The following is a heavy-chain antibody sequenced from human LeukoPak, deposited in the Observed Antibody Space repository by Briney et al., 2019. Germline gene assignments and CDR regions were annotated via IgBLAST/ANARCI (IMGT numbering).Heavy chain of an antibody. D-gene: IGHD4-17*01. V-gene: IGHV3-64D*06. CDR2: ST. CDR3: VKGGTVTTGY. J-gene: IGHJ4*02. Sequence: STYYADSVKGRFTISRDNSKNTLYLQMSSLRAEDTSVYYCVKGGTVTTGYWGQGTLVTVSS.